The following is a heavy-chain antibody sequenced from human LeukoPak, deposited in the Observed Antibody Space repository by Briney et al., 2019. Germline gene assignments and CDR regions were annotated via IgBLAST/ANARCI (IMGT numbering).Heavy chain of an antibody. CDR2: IQSDVSYE. CDR3: AKDQGVVGSYDY. J-gene: IGHJ4*02. V-gene: IGHV3-30*02. D-gene: IGHD3-16*01. CDR1: GFTFSAFA. Sequence: GGSLRLSCAASGFTFSAFAMDWVRHVPGKGLQWLAFIQSDVSYEFYADYVKGRFTISRDNSKKTVFLQMNSLRPEDTATYYCAKDQGVVGSYDYWGQGALVRVSS.